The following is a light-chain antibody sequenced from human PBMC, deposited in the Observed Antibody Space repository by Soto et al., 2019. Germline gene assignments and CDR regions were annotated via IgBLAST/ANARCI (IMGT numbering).Light chain of an antibody. V-gene: IGLV2-14*03. CDR1: SSDVGGYNY. J-gene: IGLJ1*01. CDR3: SSYTRSATHV. CDR2: DVS. Sequence: QPVLTQPASVSGSPGQSITISCTGTSSDVGGYNYVSWYQHHPGKAPKLMTYDVSNRPSGVSNRFSGSKSGNIASLTISGLQAEDEADYYCSSYTRSATHVFGTGTKVTVL.